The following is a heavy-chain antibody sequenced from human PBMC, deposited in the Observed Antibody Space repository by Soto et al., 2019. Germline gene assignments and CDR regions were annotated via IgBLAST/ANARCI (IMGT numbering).Heavy chain of an antibody. CDR3: ARQGLYGSDWDGMDV. D-gene: IGHD2-2*02. Sequence: PGESLKISCTASGYVFANYWIGWVRQMPGKGLEWMGIIYPGDSDTKYGPSLQGQVTISADKSISTAYLQWSSLKASDTAMYYCARQGLYGSDWDGMDVWGQGTTVTVSS. CDR2: IYPGDSDT. CDR1: GYVFANYW. J-gene: IGHJ6*02. V-gene: IGHV5-51*01.